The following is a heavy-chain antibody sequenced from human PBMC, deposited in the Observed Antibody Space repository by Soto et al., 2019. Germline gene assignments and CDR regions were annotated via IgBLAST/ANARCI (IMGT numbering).Heavy chain of an antibody. D-gene: IGHD2-21*01. CDR1: GYTFTSYA. CDR3: ARVPGYSIGDL. Sequence: QVQLVQSGAEVKKPGASVKVSCKASGYTFTSYAMHWVRQAPGQRLEWMGWINAGNGNTKYSQKFQGRVTITRDTSAGTADMELSSLRSEDTAVYYLARVPGYSIGDLWGRGTLVTVAS. CDR2: INAGNGNT. V-gene: IGHV1-3*01. J-gene: IGHJ2*01.